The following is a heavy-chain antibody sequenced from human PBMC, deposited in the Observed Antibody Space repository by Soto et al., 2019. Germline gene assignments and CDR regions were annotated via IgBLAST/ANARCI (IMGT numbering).Heavy chain of an antibody. CDR2: ISSSSSYI. J-gene: IGHJ4*02. D-gene: IGHD2-21*02. CDR1: GFTFSSYS. V-gene: IGHV3-21*01. CDR3: ARDQGAGGGNSLDY. Sequence: EVQLVESGGGLVKPGGSLRLSCAASGFTFSSYSMNWVRQAPGKGLEWVSSISSSSSYIYYADSVKGRFTISRDNAKNSLYLQMNSLRAEDTAVYYCARDQGAGGGNSLDYWGRGTLVTVSS.